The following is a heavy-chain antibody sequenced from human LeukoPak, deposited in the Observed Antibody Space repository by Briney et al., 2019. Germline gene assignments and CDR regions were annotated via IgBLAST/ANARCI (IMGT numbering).Heavy chain of an antibody. V-gene: IGHV3-48*01. J-gene: IGHJ4*02. Sequence: GGSLRLSCAASGFTFSSYSMIWVRQAPGKGLEWVSYISSSSSTIYYADSVKGRFTISRDNAKNSLYLQMNSLRAEDTAVYYCARSITMIVVVPFDYWGQGTLVTVSS. CDR2: ISSSSSTI. D-gene: IGHD3-22*01. CDR3: ARSITMIVVVPFDY. CDR1: GFTFSSYS.